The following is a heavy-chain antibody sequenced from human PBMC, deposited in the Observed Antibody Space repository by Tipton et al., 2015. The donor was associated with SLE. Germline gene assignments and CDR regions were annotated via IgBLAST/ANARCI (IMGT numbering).Heavy chain of an antibody. CDR3: ARHGNQDY. CDR1: GGSISSSSYY. D-gene: IGHD4-23*01. V-gene: IGHV4-39*01. Sequence: TLSLTCTVSGGSISSSSYYWGWIRQPPGKGLEWIGSIYYSGSTYYNPSLKSRVTISVDTSKNQFPLKLSSVTAADTAVYYCARHGNQDYWGQGTLVTVSS. CDR2: IYYSGST. J-gene: IGHJ4*02.